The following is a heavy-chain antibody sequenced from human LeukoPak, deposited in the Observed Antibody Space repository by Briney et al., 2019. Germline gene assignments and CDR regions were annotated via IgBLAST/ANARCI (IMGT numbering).Heavy chain of an antibody. Sequence: GGSLRLSCAASGFTFSTHAMSWVRQAPGKGLEWVSDISASGGSTYYADSVKGRFTISRDNAKNTLYLQMNSLRAEDTAVYYCAKRVGATPIDYWGQGTLVTVSS. D-gene: IGHD1-26*01. CDR3: AKRVGATPIDY. V-gene: IGHV3-23*01. J-gene: IGHJ4*02. CDR1: GFTFSTHA. CDR2: ISASGGST.